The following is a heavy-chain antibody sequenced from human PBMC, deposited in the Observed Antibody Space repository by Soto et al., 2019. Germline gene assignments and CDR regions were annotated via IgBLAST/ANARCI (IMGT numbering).Heavy chain of an antibody. V-gene: IGHV3-23*01. CDR1: GFTFNTYA. CDR3: AKGSVVVAAKFDS. D-gene: IGHD2-21*02. Sequence: HPGGSLRLSYAASGFTFNTYAMSWVRQAPGKGLEWVSAISSSGYSTYYADSVKGRFTISRDNSKNTVYSQMNNLRAEDTAVYYCAKGSVVVAAKFDSWGQGTLVTVSS. CDR2: ISSSGYST. J-gene: IGHJ4*02.